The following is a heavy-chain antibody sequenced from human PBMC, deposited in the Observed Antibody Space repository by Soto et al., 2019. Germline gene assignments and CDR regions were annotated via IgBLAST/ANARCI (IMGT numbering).Heavy chain of an antibody. CDR2: IKSKTDGGTT. CDR1: GFTFSSAC. D-gene: IGHD3-22*01. J-gene: IGHJ4*02. CDR3: TTDLGYYDSSGYYLIDY. V-gene: IGHV3-15*07. Sequence: GGSLRLSCAASGFTFSSACMNWVRQAPGKGLEWVGRIKSKTDGGTTDYAAPVKGRFTISRDDSKNTLYLQMNSLKTEDTAVYYCTTDLGYYDSSGYYLIDYWGQGTLVTVSS.